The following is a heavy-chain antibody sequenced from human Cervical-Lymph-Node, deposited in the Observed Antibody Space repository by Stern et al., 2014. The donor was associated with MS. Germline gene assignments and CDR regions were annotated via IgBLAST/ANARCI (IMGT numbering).Heavy chain of an antibody. Sequence: VQLVQSGAEVKKPGASVKVSCKASGYTFTSYGISWVRQAPGQGLEWMGWISAYNGNTNYAQKLQGRVHMTTDTSTSTAYMELRSLRSDDTAVYYCARDPLRGPDFWSGQEVNWFDPWGQGTLVTVSS. CDR2: ISAYNGNT. V-gene: IGHV1-18*01. CDR1: GYTFTSYG. CDR3: ARDPLRGPDFWSGQEVNWFDP. D-gene: IGHD3-3*01. J-gene: IGHJ5*02.